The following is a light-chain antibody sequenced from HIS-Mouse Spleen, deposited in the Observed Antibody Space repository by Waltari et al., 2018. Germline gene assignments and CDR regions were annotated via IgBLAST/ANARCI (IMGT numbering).Light chain of an antibody. V-gene: IGLV1-47*01. CDR1: NSNLGRNY. Sequence: QSVLTQPPSASGTPGQRVPVSCSGSNSNLGRNYVYWYQRLPGTAPKLLIYRNNQRPSGGPDRFSGSKSGTSASLAISGLRSEDEADYYCAAWDDSLSGPVFGGGTKLTVL. CDR3: AAWDDSLSGPV. CDR2: RNN. J-gene: IGLJ3*02.